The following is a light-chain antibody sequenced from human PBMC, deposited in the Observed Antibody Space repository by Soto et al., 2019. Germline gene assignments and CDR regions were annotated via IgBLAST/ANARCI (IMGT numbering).Light chain of an antibody. J-gene: IGKJ1*01. CDR2: KAS. CDR1: QSISSW. Sequence: DIQMTQSPSTLSASVGDRVTITCRASQSISSWLAWYQQKPGKAPKLLIYKASSLESGVPSRFSGSGSGTEFTLTISSLPPDDFATYYFQQYKNLWTFGQGTKVEIK. V-gene: IGKV1-5*03. CDR3: QQYKNLWT.